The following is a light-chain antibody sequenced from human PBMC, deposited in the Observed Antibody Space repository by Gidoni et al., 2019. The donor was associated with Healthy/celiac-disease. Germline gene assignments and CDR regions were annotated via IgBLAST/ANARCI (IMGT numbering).Light chain of an antibody. Sequence: DRQRTQSPSSLSASVGDRVTITRRASQSISSYFNWYQQKPGKAPKLLIYAESSLQSGVPSRFSGSGSGTDFTLTISSLQPEDFATYYCQQCYSTPGTFGQGTKVEIK. CDR2: AES. J-gene: IGKJ1*01. V-gene: IGKV1-39*01. CDR1: QSISSY. CDR3: QQCYSTPGT.